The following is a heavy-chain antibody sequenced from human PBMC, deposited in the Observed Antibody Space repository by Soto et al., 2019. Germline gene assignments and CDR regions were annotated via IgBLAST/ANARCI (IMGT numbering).Heavy chain of an antibody. V-gene: IGHV4-30-2*01. Sequence: SETLSLTCAVSGGSINSGGYSWSWIRQPPGKGLEWIGYIYDSEITYYNPSLKSRVTISVDRSKNQFSLTLISVTAADTAVYYCARAMTTVTGRAPYGMDVWGQGTTVTV. D-gene: IGHD4-4*01. CDR2: IYDSEIT. CDR3: ARAMTTVTGRAPYGMDV. CDR1: GGSINSGGYS. J-gene: IGHJ6*02.